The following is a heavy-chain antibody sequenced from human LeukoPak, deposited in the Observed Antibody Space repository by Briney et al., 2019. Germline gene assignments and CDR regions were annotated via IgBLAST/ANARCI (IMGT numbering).Heavy chain of an antibody. V-gene: IGHV4-30-4*01. CDR3: AKARGDSPRIYYYMDV. D-gene: IGHD3-16*01. Sequence: PSQTLSLTCSVSGDSISIGDYRWSWIRQSPGKGLEWIGYIYYIGTAYYNPSLRSRVALSADTSKNQFSLKLNSVTVADSAVYFCAKARGDSPRIYYYMDVWGKGTTVTVSS. J-gene: IGHJ6*03. CDR1: GDSISIGDYR. CDR2: IYYIGTA.